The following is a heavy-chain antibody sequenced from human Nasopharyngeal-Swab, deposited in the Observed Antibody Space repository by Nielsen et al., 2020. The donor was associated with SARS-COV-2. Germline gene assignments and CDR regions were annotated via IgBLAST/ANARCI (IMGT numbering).Heavy chain of an antibody. V-gene: IGHV3-74*01. D-gene: IGHD3-3*01. J-gene: IGHJ6*02. Sequence: GESLKISCAASGFTFSSCWMHWVRQAPGKGLVWVSRINSDGSSTSYADSVKGRFTISRDNAKNTLYLQMNSLRAEDTAVYYCARDLRFFTPSNYYYYGMDVWGQGTTVTVSS. CDR2: INSDGSST. CDR1: GFTFSSCW. CDR3: ARDLRFFTPSNYYYYGMDV.